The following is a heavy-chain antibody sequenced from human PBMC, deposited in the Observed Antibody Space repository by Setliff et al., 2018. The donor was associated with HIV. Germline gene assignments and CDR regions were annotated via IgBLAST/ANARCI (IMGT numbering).Heavy chain of an antibody. Sequence: PSETLSLTCTVSGVSISGGSYYWSRIRQPAGKGLEWIGHIYTSGSTNYNPSIKSRVTISVDTSKNPFSMKLSSVTAADTAVYYCARPAPRGYSYGHYYFYYWGQGTLVTVSS. CDR3: ARPAPRGYSYGHYYFYY. J-gene: IGHJ4*02. CDR2: IYTSGST. CDR1: GVSISGGSYY. D-gene: IGHD5-18*01. V-gene: IGHV4-61*09.